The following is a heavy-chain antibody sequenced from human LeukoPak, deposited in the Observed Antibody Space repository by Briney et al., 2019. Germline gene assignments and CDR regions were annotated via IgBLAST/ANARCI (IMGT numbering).Heavy chain of an antibody. Sequence: KAGGSLRLSCAASGFTFSGHSMNWVRQTPGKGLEWLSYITSTSSTIYYADSVKGRFTTSRDNAKNSVYLQMNSLRAEDTAVYYCAGQYCSGGSCYSFDYWGQGTLVTVSS. D-gene: IGHD2-15*01. CDR2: ITSTSSTI. CDR1: GFTFSGHS. V-gene: IGHV3-48*01. J-gene: IGHJ4*02. CDR3: AGQYCSGGSCYSFDY.